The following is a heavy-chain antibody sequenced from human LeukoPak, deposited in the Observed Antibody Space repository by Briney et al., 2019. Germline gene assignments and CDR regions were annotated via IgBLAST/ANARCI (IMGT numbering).Heavy chain of an antibody. J-gene: IGHJ4*02. V-gene: IGHV3-49*03. CDR3: TRDPSHYYDSSGYYYN. CDR2: IRSKAYGVTT. Sequence: PGGSLRLSCSGAGFTFGDYGMSWFRQAPGKGLEWVGFIRSKAYGVTTEYAASVKGRFTISRNDSKSIAYLQMNSLKSEDTAVYYCTRDPSHYYDSSGYYYNWGQGTLVTVSS. D-gene: IGHD3-22*01. CDR1: GFTFGDYG.